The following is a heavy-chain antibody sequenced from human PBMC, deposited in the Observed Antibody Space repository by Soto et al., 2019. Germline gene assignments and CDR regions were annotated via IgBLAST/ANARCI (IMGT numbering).Heavy chain of an antibody. J-gene: IGHJ4*02. CDR2: ISAYNGNT. D-gene: IGHD6-19*01. Sequence: QVQLVQSGAEVKKPGASVKVSCKASGYTFTSYGIRWVRRAPGQGREWMGWISAYNGNTNYAQKLQGRVTMTTDTSTSTDYMELRSVRSDDTVVYYCARGDYSSGWHALDYWGQGTLVTVSS. CDR3: ARGDYSSGWHALDY. V-gene: IGHV1-18*01. CDR1: GYTFTSYG.